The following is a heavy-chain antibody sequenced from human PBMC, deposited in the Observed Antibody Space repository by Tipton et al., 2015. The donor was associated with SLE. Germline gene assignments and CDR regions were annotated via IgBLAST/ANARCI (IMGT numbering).Heavy chain of an antibody. CDR2: IYTSGST. V-gene: IGHV4-61*09. D-gene: IGHD2-8*02. Sequence: TLSLTCKVSSGSINSGRFYWSWIRQPAGKGLEWIGHIYTSGSTNYNPSLKSRVTISVDTSKNQFSLKVNSVTAADTAVYYCARDSTLVYYYGLDVWGQGITVTVAS. J-gene: IGHJ6*02. CDR3: ARDSTLVYYYGLDV. CDR1: SGSINSGRFY.